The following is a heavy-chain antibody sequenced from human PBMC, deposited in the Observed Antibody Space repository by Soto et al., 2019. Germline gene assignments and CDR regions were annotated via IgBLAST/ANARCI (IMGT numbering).Heavy chain of an antibody. CDR1: VYTFTSFA. CDR2: MQPSTGRT. D-gene: IGHD3-10*01. V-gene: IGHV1-8*01. J-gene: IGHJ4*02. CDR3: ARGVSAGVDC. Sequence: XSVKVSCKASVYTFTSFAINWVRQTAGQGLEWMGWMQPSTGRTGYAQKFQGRVTMTTDTSINTAYMELTTLTSDDTALYYCARGVSAGVDCRGQGTLVTVSS.